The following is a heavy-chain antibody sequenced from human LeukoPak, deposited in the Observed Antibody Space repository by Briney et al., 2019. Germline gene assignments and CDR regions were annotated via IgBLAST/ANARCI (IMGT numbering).Heavy chain of an antibody. J-gene: IGHJ3*02. V-gene: IGHV5-51*01. CDR2: IYPGDSDT. Sequence: NHGESLKISCKGSGYSFTSYWIGWVRQMPGKGLEWMGIIYPGDSDTRYSPSFQGQVTISADKSISTAYLQWSSLKASDTAMYYCARTVLGIAADDAFDIWGQGTMVTVSS. CDR3: ARTVLGIAADDAFDI. D-gene: IGHD6-13*01. CDR1: GYSFTSYW.